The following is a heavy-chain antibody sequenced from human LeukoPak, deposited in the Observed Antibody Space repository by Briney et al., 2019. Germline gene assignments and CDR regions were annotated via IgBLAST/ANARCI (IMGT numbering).Heavy chain of an antibody. CDR3: ARSIRGVIYPNAFDI. CDR2: ISSSSSTI. CDR1: GFTFSNAW. Sequence: GGSLRLSCAASGFTFSNAWMSWVRQAPGKGLEWVSAISSSSSTIYYADSVKGRFTISRDNAKNSLYLQMNSLRAEDTAVYYCARSIRGVIYPNAFDIWAKGQWSPSLQ. J-gene: IGHJ3*02. V-gene: IGHV3-48*04. D-gene: IGHD3-10*01.